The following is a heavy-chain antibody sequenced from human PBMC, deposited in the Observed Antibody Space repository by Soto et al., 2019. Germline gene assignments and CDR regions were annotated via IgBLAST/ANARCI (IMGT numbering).Heavy chain of an antibody. D-gene: IGHD6-19*01. CDR1: GFTFSSYA. V-gene: IGHV3-23*01. Sequence: PGGSLRLSCAASGFTFSSYAMSWVRQAPGKGLEWVSAISGSGGSTYYADSVKGRFTISRDDSKSTLSLHMISLRAEDTAVYYCAKHSSGWSFESWGQGTLVTVSS. CDR2: ISGSGGST. J-gene: IGHJ4*02. CDR3: AKHSSGWSFES.